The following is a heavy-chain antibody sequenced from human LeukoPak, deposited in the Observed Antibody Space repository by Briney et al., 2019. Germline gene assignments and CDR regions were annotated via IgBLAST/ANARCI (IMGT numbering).Heavy chain of an antibody. V-gene: IGHV4-61*02. Sequence: SQTLSLTCTVSGGSISSGSYYWSWIRQPAGKRLEWIGRIYPSGSTNYNPSLETRVTISVDTSKNQFSLKLSSVTAADTAVYYCARDNSLRIAVAATGGGYFDPWGQGTLVTVSS. D-gene: IGHD6-19*01. CDR2: IYPSGST. CDR3: ARDNSLRIAVAATGGGYFDP. CDR1: GGSISSGSYY. J-gene: IGHJ5*02.